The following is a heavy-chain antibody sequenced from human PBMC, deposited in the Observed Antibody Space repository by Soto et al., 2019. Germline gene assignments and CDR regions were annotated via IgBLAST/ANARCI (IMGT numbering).Heavy chain of an antibody. J-gene: IGHJ5*02. V-gene: IGHV3-7*01. D-gene: IGHD2-15*01. Sequence: EVQLVESGGGLVQPGGSLRLSCAASGFTFSSYWMSWVRQAPGKGLEWVANIKQDGSEKYYVDSVKGRFTISRDNAKNSLYLQMNSLRAEDTAVYYCARDEGYCSGGSCYFDWFDPWGQGTLVTVSS. CDR3: ARDEGYCSGGSCYFDWFDP. CDR2: IKQDGSEK. CDR1: GFTFSSYW.